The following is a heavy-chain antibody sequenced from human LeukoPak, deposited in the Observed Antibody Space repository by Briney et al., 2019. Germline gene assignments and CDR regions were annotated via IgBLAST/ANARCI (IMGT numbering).Heavy chain of an antibody. V-gene: IGHV3-7*01. CDR2: IKQDGSEK. CDR3: ARGGIQLWQYHFDY. J-gene: IGHJ4*02. D-gene: IGHD5-18*01. CDR1: GFTFSSYW. Sequence: GSLRLSCAASGFTFSSYWMSWVRQAPGKGLEWVANIKQDGSEKYYVDSVKGRFTISRDNAKNSLYLQMNSLRAEDTAVYYCARGGIQLWQYHFDYWGQGTLVTVSS.